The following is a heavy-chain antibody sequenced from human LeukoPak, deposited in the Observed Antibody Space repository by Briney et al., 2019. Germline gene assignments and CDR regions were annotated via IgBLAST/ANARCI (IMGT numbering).Heavy chain of an antibody. D-gene: IGHD2-2*02. CDR3: ARRYCSSTSCYTYNY. Sequence: ASVKVSCKASGYTITGYYMHWVRQAPGQGLEWMGWINPNSGGTNYAQKFQGRVTMTRDTSISTAYMELSRLRSDDTAVYYCARRYCSSTSCYTYNYRGQGTLVTVSS. V-gene: IGHV1-2*02. CDR2: INPNSGGT. J-gene: IGHJ4*02. CDR1: GYTITGYY.